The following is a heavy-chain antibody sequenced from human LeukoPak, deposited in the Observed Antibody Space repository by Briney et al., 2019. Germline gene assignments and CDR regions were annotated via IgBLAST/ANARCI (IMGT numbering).Heavy chain of an antibody. V-gene: IGHV2-5*01. D-gene: IGHD2-2*01. CDR2: IDWNDDK. CDR1: AVSLTTSAVG. Sequence: SGPTLVKPTQTLTLSCTFSAVSLTTSAVGVGWIRQPPGKALEWLAFIDWNDDKRYSPSLKSRLTITKDTSKNQVVLTMTNMDPVDTATYYCAQSFALVPAALQPFYYWGQGTLVTVSS. J-gene: IGHJ4*02. CDR3: AQSFALVPAALQPFYY.